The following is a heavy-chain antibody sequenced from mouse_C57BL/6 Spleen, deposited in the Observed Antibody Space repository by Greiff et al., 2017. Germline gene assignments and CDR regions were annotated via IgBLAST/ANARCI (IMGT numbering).Heavy chain of an antibody. J-gene: IGHJ2*01. CDR1: GYAFSSYW. CDR3: ARSFNWDEGFDY. CDR2: IFPGDGDT. D-gene: IGHD4-1*01. Sequence: QVQLKQSGAELVKPGASVKISCKASGYAFSSYWMNWVKQRPGKGLEWIGQIFPGDGDTNYNGKFKGKATLTADKSSSTAYMQLSSLTSEDSAVYFCARSFNWDEGFDYWGQGTTLTVSS. V-gene: IGHV1-80*01.